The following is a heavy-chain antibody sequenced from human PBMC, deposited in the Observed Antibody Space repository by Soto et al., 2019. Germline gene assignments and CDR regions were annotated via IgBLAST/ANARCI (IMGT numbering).Heavy chain of an antibody. Sequence: GGSLRLSCAASGFTFSSYEMNWVRQAPGKGLEWVSYISSSGSTIYYADSVKGRFTISRDNAKNSLYLQMNSLRAEDTAVYYCARSSVAAAGDYWGQGTLVTVSS. J-gene: IGHJ4*02. V-gene: IGHV3-48*03. CDR3: ARSSVAAAGDY. CDR2: ISSSGSTI. D-gene: IGHD6-13*01. CDR1: GFTFSSYE.